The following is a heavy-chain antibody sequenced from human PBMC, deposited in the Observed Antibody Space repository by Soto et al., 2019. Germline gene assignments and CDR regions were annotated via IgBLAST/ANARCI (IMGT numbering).Heavy chain of an antibody. CDR3: ARDRNYGDYVRWFDP. D-gene: IGHD4-17*01. CDR1: GYTFTSYG. J-gene: IGHJ5*02. V-gene: IGHV1-18*01. Sequence: ASVKVSCKGSGYTFTSYGISWVRQAPGQGLEWMGWISAYNGNTNYAQKLQGRVTMTTDTSTSTAYMELRSLRSDDTAVYYCARDRNYGDYVRWFDPWGQGTLVTVSS. CDR2: ISAYNGNT.